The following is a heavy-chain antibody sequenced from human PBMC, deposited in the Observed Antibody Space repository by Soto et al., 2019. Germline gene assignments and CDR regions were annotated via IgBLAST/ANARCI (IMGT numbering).Heavy chain of an antibody. CDR1: GYTFSNYA. CDR2: INADNGNT. J-gene: IGHJ6*02. CDR3: ARDSSSWINGYYGMDV. V-gene: IGHV1-3*01. D-gene: IGHD6-13*01. Sequence: ASVKVSCKASGYTFSNYAMHWVRQAPGQGLEWMGWINADNGNTNYAQKFQGRVTMTTDTSTSTAYMELRSLRSDDTAVYYCARDSSSWINGYYGMDVWGQGTTVTVSS.